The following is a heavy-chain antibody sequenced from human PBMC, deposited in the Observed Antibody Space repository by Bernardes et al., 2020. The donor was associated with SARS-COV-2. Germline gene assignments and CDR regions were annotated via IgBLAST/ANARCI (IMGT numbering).Heavy chain of an antibody. CDR1: GGSISTYY. CDR2: MSASGSS. J-gene: IGHJ6*02. CDR3: PREGGTSGRGMDV. D-gene: IGHD3-10*01. Sequence: SETLSLTCSVSGGSISTYYWSWIRQPAGKGLEWIGRMSASGSSNHNPYLRRRITMSVDTHQNQISLELSYLTAAETAVYYCPREGGTSGRGMDVWGQGTTVTVCS. V-gene: IGHV4-4*07.